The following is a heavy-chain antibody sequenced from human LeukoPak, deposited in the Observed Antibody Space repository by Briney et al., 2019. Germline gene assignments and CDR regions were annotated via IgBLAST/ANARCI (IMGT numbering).Heavy chain of an antibody. D-gene: IGHD5-12*01. CDR2: ISGGSVDK. Sequence: GGSLRLSCVGSGFNFSDYYMSWIRQAPGKGLEWVSYISGGSVDKNYVDSVRGRFTISRDNAKNTLYLQMNSLRAEDTAVYYCTRGKGGYVNAFDIWGQGTMVTVSS. V-gene: IGHV3-11*06. J-gene: IGHJ3*02. CDR3: TRGKGGYVNAFDI. CDR1: GFNFSDYY.